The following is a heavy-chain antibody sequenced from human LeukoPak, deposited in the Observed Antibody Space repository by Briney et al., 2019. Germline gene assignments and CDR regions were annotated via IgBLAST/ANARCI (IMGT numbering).Heavy chain of an antibody. CDR3: ARVATRGAYFDY. Sequence: PGRSLRLSCAASGFTFSSYGMHWVRQAPGKGLERVSYISSSGSTIYYADSVKGRFTISRDNAKNSLYLQMNSLRAEDTAVYYCARVATRGAYFDYWGQGTLVTVSS. CDR1: GFTFSSYG. V-gene: IGHV3-48*04. CDR2: ISSSGSTI. D-gene: IGHD5-12*01. J-gene: IGHJ4*02.